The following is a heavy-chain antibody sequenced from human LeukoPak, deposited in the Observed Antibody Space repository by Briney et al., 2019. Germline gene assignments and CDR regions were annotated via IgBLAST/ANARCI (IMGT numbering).Heavy chain of an antibody. Sequence: SQTLSLTCAVSNGSITSGHYYWSWIRQPPGKGLEWIGYIYPSGTAYYNPSLRSRVTISLDRSKNQFSLKLSSVTAADTAVYYCARSAWSGTSYYFDYWGQGTLVTVSS. J-gene: IGHJ4*02. D-gene: IGHD1-1*01. CDR3: ARSAWSGTSYYFDY. V-gene: IGHV4-30-2*01. CDR1: NGSITSGHYY. CDR2: IYPSGTA.